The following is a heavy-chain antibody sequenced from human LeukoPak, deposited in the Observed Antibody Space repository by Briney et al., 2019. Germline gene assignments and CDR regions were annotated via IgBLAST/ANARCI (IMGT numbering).Heavy chain of an antibody. CDR1: GYTFTGYC. J-gene: IGHJ6*02. CDR3: ARADYDFWSGYYDYYGMDV. D-gene: IGHD3-3*01. CDR2: INPNSGGT. V-gene: IGHV1-2*02. Sequence: GASVKVSCKASGYTFTGYCMHWVRQAPGQGLGWVGWINPNSGGTNYAQKFQGRVTMTRDTSISTAYMELSRLRSDDTAVYYCARADYDFWSGYYDYYGMDVWGQGTTVTVSS.